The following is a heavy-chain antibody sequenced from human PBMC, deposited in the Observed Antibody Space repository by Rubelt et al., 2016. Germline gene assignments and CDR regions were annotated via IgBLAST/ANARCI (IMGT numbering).Heavy chain of an antibody. CDR3: ATGYSSGWYVAY. CDR2: INAGNGNT. D-gene: IGHD6-19*01. J-gene: IGHJ4*02. Sequence: QVQLVQSGAEVKKPGASVKVSCKAAGYSFTTYSIHWVRQAPGQRLEWMGWINAGNGNTKYSQKFQGRVTLNRDPSASTAYMELSSLRSEDTAIYYGATGYSSGWYVAYWGQGTLVTVSS. V-gene: IGHV1-3*01. CDR1: GYSFTTYS.